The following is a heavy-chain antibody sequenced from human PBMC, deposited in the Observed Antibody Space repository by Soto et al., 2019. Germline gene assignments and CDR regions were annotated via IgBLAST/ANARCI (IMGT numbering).Heavy chain of an antibody. CDR2: IYYSGST. V-gene: IGHV4-39*01. CDR1: GGSISSSSYY. J-gene: IGHJ6*03. Sequence: QLQLQESGPGLVKPSETLSLTCTVSGGSISSSSYYWGWIRQPPGKGLEWIGSIYYSGSTYYNPSLKSRVTISVDTSKNQFSLKLSSVTAADTAVYYCARCPPAGGSGSYYSRGLVGYMDVWGKGTTVTVSS. D-gene: IGHD3-10*01. CDR3: ARCPPAGGSGSYYSRGLVGYMDV.